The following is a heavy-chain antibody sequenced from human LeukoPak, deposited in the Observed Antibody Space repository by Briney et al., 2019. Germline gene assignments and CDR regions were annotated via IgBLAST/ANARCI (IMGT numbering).Heavy chain of an antibody. V-gene: IGHV1-2*02. J-gene: IGHJ3*02. Sequence: ASVKVSCKASGYTFTGYYMHWVRQAPGQGLEWMGWINPNSGSTNYAQKFQGRVTMTRDTSISTAYMELSSLRSEDTAVYYCARSGSPLYCSSTSCSPGAFDIWGHGTMVTVSS. CDR1: GYTFTGYY. D-gene: IGHD2-2*01. CDR3: ARSGSPLYCSSTSCSPGAFDI. CDR2: INPNSGST.